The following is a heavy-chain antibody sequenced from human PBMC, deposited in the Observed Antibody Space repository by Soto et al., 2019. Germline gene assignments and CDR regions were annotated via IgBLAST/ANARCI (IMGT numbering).Heavy chain of an antibody. Sequence: SCAASGFTFSSYEMNWVRQAPGKGLEWVSYISSSGSTIYYADSVKGRFTISRDNAKNSLYLQMNSLRAEDTAVYYCARDRATNSSGSYFIDAFDIWGQGTMVTVSS. V-gene: IGHV3-48*03. CDR1: GFTFSSYE. J-gene: IGHJ3*02. CDR2: ISSSGSTI. D-gene: IGHD1-26*01. CDR3: ARDRATNSSGSYFIDAFDI.